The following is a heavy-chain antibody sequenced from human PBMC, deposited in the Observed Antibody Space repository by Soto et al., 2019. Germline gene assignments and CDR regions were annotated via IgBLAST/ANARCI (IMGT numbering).Heavy chain of an antibody. D-gene: IGHD6-19*01. CDR2: IIPIFGTA. Sequence: SVKVSCKASGGTFSSYAISWVRQAPGQGLEWMGGIIPIFGTANYAQKFQGRVTITADESTSTAYMELSSLRSEDTAVYYCARLRTRIAVAGSFDYWGQGTLVT. J-gene: IGHJ4*02. CDR3: ARLRTRIAVAGSFDY. CDR1: GGTFSSYA. V-gene: IGHV1-69*13.